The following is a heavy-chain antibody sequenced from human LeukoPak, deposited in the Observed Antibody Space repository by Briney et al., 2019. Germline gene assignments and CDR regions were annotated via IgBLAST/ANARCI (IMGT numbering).Heavy chain of an antibody. V-gene: IGHV3-73*01. CDR3: TSSPSIAATGTKWGFEY. CDR2: IRSKANSYAT. CDR1: GFTFSGSA. Sequence: GSLRLSCAASGFTFSGSAIHWVRQASGKGLEWVGRIRSKANSYATAYAASVEGRFTISRDDSKNTAYLQINSLKTEDTAVYYCTSSPSIAATGTKWGFEYWGQGTLVTVSS. J-gene: IGHJ4*02. D-gene: IGHD6-13*01.